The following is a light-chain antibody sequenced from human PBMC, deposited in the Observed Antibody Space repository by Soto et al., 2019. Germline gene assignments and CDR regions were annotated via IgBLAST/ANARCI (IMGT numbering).Light chain of an antibody. CDR3: QHYGSSPRT. J-gene: IGKJ1*01. CDR1: QSVSSSY. Sequence: EMVLPQSPSPLSLSPGERSTLSCMASQSVSSSYLAWYQQKPGQAPRPLIYAASSRASGIPDRFSGSGSGTDFTLTISGLEPEDFAVYYCQHYGSSPRTFGEGTKVDI. CDR2: AAS. V-gene: IGKV3-20*01.